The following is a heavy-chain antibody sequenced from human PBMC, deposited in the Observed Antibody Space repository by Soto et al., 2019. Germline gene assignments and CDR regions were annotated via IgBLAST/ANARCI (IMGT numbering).Heavy chain of an antibody. Sequence: PSETLSLTCSVSCGTIGDYSWNWIRQPPGKGLEWIGYIFYRGETKYNPSHSRWSRVTISTSKNQVSLTLTSVTAADTAVYYCARGSNSNFEGPIVWGQGTLVTVSS. CDR3: ARGSNSNFEGPIV. D-gene: IGHD4-4*01. CDR2: IFYRGET. V-gene: IGHV4-59*13. CDR1: CGTIGDYS. J-gene: IGHJ4*02.